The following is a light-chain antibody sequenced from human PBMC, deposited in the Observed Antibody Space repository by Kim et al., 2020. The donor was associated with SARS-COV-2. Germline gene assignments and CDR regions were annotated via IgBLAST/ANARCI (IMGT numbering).Light chain of an antibody. Sequence: GQSITISCTGTSSDVGGYDYVSWYQQHPDEAPKVMIYDVSNRPSGVSDRFSGSKSGNTASLTISGLQAEDEADYYCSSYTSSSLYVFGTGTKVNVL. CDR2: DVS. CDR1: SSDVGGYDY. CDR3: SSYTSSSLYV. V-gene: IGLV2-14*03. J-gene: IGLJ1*01.